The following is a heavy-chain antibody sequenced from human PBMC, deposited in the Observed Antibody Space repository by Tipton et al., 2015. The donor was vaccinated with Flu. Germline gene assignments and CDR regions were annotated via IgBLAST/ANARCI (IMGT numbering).Heavy chain of an antibody. V-gene: IGHV5-51*01. D-gene: IGHD4-23*01. CDR2: ISPGNSDI. CDR1: GYTFTNYW. J-gene: IGHJ3*01. Sequence: QLVQSGAEVKKPGEPLKISCKGSGYTFTNYWIGWVRQLPGKGLEWMGIISPGNSDIRYSPSFQGQVSISADTSINTAYLQWGSLKASDTAMYYCARHAVGTRPEHDLAFEVWGPGTGVTVSS. CDR3: ARHAVGTRPEHDLAFEV.